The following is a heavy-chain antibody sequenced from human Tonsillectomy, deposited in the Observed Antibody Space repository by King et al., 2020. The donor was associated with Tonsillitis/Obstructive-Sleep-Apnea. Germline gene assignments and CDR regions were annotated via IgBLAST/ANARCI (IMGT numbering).Heavy chain of an antibody. V-gene: IGHV4-34*01. Sequence: VQLQQWGAGLLKPSETLSLTCAVYGGSFSGYYWSWIRQPPGKGLEWIGEINHSGSTNYNPSLKSRVTISVDTSKNQFSLELSSVTAADTAVYYCARQGSGYPFDFWGQGTLVIVSS. CDR1: GGSFSGYY. D-gene: IGHD3-3*01. J-gene: IGHJ4*02. CDR3: ARQGSGYPFDF. CDR2: INHSGST.